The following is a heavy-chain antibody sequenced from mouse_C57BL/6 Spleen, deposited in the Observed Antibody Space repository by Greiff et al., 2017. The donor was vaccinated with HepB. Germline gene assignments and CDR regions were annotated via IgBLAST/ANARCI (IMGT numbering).Heavy chain of an antibody. CDR2: IDPYDSYT. CDR3: ARRLLPCDWFAD. CDR1: GYTFTSYL. D-gene: IGHD2-3*01. Sequence: QVQLQQPGAELVRPGPSVKLSCKASGYTFTSYLMHWVKQRPGQGLEWIGVIDPYDSYTNYNQKFKGKSTLTVETSSSTAYMQLSSLTSEASAVYYCARRLLPCDWFADWGEGTLFTVSA. J-gene: IGHJ3*01. V-gene: IGHV1-59*01.